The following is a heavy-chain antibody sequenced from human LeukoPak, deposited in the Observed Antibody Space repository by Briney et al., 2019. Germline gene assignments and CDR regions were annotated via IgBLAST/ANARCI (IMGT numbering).Heavy chain of an antibody. CDR3: AKEVGYIPLDDAFDI. Sequence: GGSLRLSCAASGFTFSTYTMNWVRQAPGKGLEWVSAISGSGGSTYYADSVKGRFTIPRDNYKNTLYLQMSSLRAEDTAVYYCAKEVGYIPLDDAFDIWGQGTMVTVSS. J-gene: IGHJ3*02. V-gene: IGHV3-23*01. D-gene: IGHD2-8*02. CDR1: GFTFSTYT. CDR2: ISGSGGST.